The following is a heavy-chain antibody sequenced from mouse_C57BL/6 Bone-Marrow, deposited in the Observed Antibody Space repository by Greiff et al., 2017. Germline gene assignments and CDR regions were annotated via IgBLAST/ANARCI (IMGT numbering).Heavy chain of an antibody. CDR3: ARHFNWDVYFDY. Sequence: EVMLVESGGGLVKPGGSLKLSCAASGFTFSSYAMSWVRQTPEKRLEWVATISDGGSYTYYPDSVKGRFTISRDNAKNTLHLQMSSLKSEDTAMYYCARHFNWDVYFDYWGQGTTLTVSS. J-gene: IGHJ2*01. CDR1: GFTFSSYA. CDR2: ISDGGSYT. V-gene: IGHV5-9-1*01. D-gene: IGHD4-1*01.